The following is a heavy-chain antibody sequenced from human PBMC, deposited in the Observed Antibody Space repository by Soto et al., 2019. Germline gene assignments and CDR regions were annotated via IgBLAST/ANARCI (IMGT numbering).Heavy chain of an antibody. J-gene: IGHJ3*02. Sequence: QVQLQQWGAGLLKPSETLSLTCAVSGGSFGGYQWSWIRQPPGEGLEWIGEINQSGSTNYNPSLKSRVAISVDTSETQFSLRLNSLTAADTAVYHCARAVPWRKSFDIWGQGTAVTVSS. V-gene: IGHV4-34*01. CDR1: GGSFGGYQ. CDR3: ARAVPWRKSFDI. D-gene: IGHD1-1*01. CDR2: INQSGST.